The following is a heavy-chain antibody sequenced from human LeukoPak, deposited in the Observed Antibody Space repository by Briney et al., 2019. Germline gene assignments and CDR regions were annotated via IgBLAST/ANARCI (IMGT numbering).Heavy chain of an antibody. D-gene: IGHD2-8*01. J-gene: IGHJ2*01. Sequence: PGGSLRLSCSASGFAFSSYGMHWVRQVPGKGLVWVSRINIDGSIITYADSVKGRFTISRDNAKDTLYVQMNSLRAEETAVYYCARELRDYWYFDLWGRGTLVTVSS. CDR2: INIDGSII. V-gene: IGHV3-74*01. CDR1: GFAFSSYG. CDR3: ARELRDYWYFDL.